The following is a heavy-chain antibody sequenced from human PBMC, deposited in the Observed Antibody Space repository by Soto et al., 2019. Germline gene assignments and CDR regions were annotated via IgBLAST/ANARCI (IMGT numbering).Heavy chain of an antibody. D-gene: IGHD2-2*01. J-gene: IGHJ4*02. CDR1: GGSFSSYS. CDR3: ARGRVPTSSFPFY. V-gene: IGHV1-69*13. Sequence: SVKVSCKASGGSFSSYSLSWVRQAPGQGLEWMGGTIPVSGKLIYTEKFQGRVTITADDSTSTAYMELTSLRSEDTAVYYCARGRVPTSSFPFYWGQGTLVTVS. CDR2: TIPVSGKL.